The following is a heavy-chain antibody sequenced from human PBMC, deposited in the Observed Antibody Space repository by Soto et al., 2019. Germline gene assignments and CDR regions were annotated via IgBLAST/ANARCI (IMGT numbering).Heavy chain of an antibody. CDR3: AHSRRLSGYEYYYYYYAMDV. CDR2: ISNSGSTK. D-gene: IGHD5-12*01. Sequence: GGSLRLSCAASGFTFSDYYMSWIRQAPGKGLEWVSYISNSGSTKRYSPSLKSRLTITKDTSKNQVVLTMTNMDPVDTATYYCAHSRRLSGYEYYYYYYAMDVWGQGTTVTVSS. J-gene: IGHJ6*02. V-gene: IGHV3-11*01. CDR1: GFTFSDYY.